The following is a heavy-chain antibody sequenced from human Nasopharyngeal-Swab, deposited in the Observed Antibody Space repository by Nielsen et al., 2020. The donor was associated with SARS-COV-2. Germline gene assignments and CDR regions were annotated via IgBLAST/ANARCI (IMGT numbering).Heavy chain of an antibody. V-gene: IGHV4-34*01. CDR3: ARGAPNYDLWSGYYYYYGMDV. J-gene: IGHJ6*02. D-gene: IGHD3-3*01. CDR2: INHSGST. Sequence: WIRQPPGKGLEWIGEINHSGSTNYNPSLKSRVTISVDTSENQFSLKLSSVTAADTAVYYCARGAPNYDLWSGYYYYYGMDVWGQGTTVTVSS.